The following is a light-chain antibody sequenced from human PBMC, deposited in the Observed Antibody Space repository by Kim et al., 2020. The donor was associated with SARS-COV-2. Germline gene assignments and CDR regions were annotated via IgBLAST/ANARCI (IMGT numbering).Light chain of an antibody. CDR1: SVKTSY. CDR3: SSRDTTNSHVV. CDR2: GKD. J-gene: IGLJ2*01. V-gene: IGLV3-19*01. Sequence: GQTVRITCQENSVKTSYATWYQQKPGPAPVLVLYGKDHRPSGIPDRFSGSSSSNTGSLTITGAQAEDEADYYCSSRDTTNSHVVFGGGTQLTVL.